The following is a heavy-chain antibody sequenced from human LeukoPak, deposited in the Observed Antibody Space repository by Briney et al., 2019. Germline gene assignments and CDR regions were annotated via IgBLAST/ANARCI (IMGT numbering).Heavy chain of an antibody. Sequence: SETLSLTCTVSGASVGDYYWSWIRQAAGKGLEWLGRIYTSGNTIYNPSLQSRVTILVDVSKNQFSLRLISMTAADTGIYYCAVDNRDFWGQGTLVTVSS. CDR2: IYTSGNT. J-gene: IGHJ4*02. CDR3: AVDNRDF. V-gene: IGHV4-4*07. CDR1: GASVGDYY. D-gene: IGHD2/OR15-2a*01.